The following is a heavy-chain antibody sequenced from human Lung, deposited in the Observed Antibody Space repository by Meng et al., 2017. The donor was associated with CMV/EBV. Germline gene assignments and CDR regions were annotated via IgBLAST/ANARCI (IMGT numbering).Heavy chain of an antibody. J-gene: IGHJ6*01. CDR2: INWNSGST. CDR1: GFTFDDYG. D-gene: IGHD6-13*01. CDR3: ARGLRAAANYYYYGMDV. Sequence: GGSXRLXCAASGFTFDDYGMSWVRQAPGKGLEWVSGINWNSGSTGFADSVKGRFTISRDNAKNSLYLQMNSLRAEDTALYYCARGLRAAANYYYYGMDVWXQGTTVT. V-gene: IGHV3-20*04.